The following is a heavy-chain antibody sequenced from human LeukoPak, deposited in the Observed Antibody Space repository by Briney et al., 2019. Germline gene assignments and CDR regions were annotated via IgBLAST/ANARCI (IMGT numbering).Heavy chain of an antibody. V-gene: IGHV3-66*01. CDR3: ARDLATRQRTGLYDS. D-gene: IGHD3-16*02. CDR1: GISVSSNY. Sequence: GGSLRLSCAASGISVSSNYMSWVRQAPGKGLQWVSVIYVGGSTYYADSVKGRITISRDNSRNTLYLQMNSLRAEDTAVYYCARDLATRQRTGLYDSWGQGALVTVSS. J-gene: IGHJ4*02. CDR2: IYVGGST.